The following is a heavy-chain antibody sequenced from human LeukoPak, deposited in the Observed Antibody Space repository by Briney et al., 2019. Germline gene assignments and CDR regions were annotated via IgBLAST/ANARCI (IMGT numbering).Heavy chain of an antibody. D-gene: IGHD2-15*01. Sequence: SETLSLTCAVYGGSSSGYYWSWIRQPPGKGLEWIGEINHSGSTNYNPSLKSRVTISVDTSKNQFSLKLSSVTAADTAVYYCARAPRNVAFFYYYYYGMDVWGQGTTVTVSS. CDR3: ARAPRNVAFFYYYYYGMDV. V-gene: IGHV4-34*01. J-gene: IGHJ6*02. CDR1: GGSSSGYY. CDR2: INHSGST.